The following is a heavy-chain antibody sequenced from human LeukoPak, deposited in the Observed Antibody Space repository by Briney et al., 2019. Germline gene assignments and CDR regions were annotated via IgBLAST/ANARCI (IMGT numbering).Heavy chain of an antibody. D-gene: IGHD1-26*01. V-gene: IGHV4-59*01. CDR3: ARGAGATTGAFDI. CDR2: IYSSGST. J-gene: IGHJ3*02. CDR1: GGSISRYY. Sequence: SETLSLTCTVSGGSISRYYWSWIRQPPGKGREWIGYIYSSGSTSYNPSLKSRVTISVDTSKNQFALKLCSVTAADTAVYYCARGAGATTGAFDIWGQGTMVTVSS.